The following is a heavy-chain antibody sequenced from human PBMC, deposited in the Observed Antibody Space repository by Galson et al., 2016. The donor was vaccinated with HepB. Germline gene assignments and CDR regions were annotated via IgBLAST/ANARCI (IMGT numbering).Heavy chain of an antibody. J-gene: IGHJ1*01. Sequence: SLRLSCAASGFSVGNNYMSWVRQAPGKGLEWVSFIYSGGSTYYADTVKGRFTISRDNPKNTLNLQMNSLRAEDTAVYYCHSGYDPVQHWGQGTLVAVSS. CDR1: GFSVGNNY. V-gene: IGHV3-53*01. CDR2: IYSGGST. D-gene: IGHD5-12*01. CDR3: HSGYDPVQH.